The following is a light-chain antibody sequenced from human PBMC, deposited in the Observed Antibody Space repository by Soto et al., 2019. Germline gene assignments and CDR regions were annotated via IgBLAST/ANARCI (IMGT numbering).Light chain of an antibody. J-gene: IGKJ5*01. CDR2: DAS. CDR1: RDIGKY. Sequence: DIQMTQSPSSLSASVGDRVTITCQASRDIGKYLNWFQEKPGKAPKLLFYDASNLQTGVPSRFSGRGSATYFTFTISSLQPEYFATYCWQRYDSLPPTFGQGTRLEI. CDR3: QRYDSLPPT. V-gene: IGKV1-33*01.